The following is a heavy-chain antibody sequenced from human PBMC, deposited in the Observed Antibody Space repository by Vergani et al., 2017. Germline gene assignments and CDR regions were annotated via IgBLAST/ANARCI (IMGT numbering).Heavy chain of an antibody. CDR1: GGSINSHHYY. D-gene: IGHD2-15*01. V-gene: IGHV4-61*02. CDR2: IHTSGST. Sequence: QVQLQESGPGLVKPSQTLSLTCTVSGGSINSHHYYWSWIRQPAGKGLEWIGRIHTSGSTNYNPSLTSRVTMSEDTSKNQFSLNLTSVTAADTAVYFCAGGSCLGGSCYKPLVDYWGQGVLVTVSS. CDR3: AGGSCLGGSCYKPLVDY. J-gene: IGHJ4*02.